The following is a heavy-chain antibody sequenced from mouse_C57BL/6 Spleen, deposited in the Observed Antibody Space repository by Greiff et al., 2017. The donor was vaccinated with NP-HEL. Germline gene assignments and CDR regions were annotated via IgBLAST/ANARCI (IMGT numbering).Heavy chain of an antibody. CDR2: IYPRDGST. D-gene: IGHD1-1*02. V-gene: IGHV1-78*01. J-gene: IGHJ3*01. CDR1: GYTFTDHT. Sequence: VQLQQSDAELVKPGASVKISCKVSGYTFTDHTIHWMKQRPEQGLEWIGYIYPRDGSTKYNEKFKGKATLTVDKSSSTAYMQLSSLTSEDSAVYYCAIQPYYAPFAYWGQGTLVTVSA. CDR3: AIQPYYAPFAY.